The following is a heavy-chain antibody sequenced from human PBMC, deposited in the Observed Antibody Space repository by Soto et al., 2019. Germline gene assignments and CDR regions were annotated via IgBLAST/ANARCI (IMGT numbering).Heavy chain of an antibody. CDR2: ISGTGSTT. J-gene: IGHJ6*02. D-gene: IGHD1-1*01. CDR1: GFTFSNFA. CDR3: ARDTDNSYKTFYYYYGMDV. V-gene: IGHV3-23*01. Sequence: GGSLRLSCTASGFTFSNFAMRWVRQAPGKGLEWVSAISGTGSTTYYADSVKGRFSLSRDNSKNTLHLQVNSLRAEDTAVYFCARDTDNSYKTFYYYYGMDVWGQGTTVTVSS.